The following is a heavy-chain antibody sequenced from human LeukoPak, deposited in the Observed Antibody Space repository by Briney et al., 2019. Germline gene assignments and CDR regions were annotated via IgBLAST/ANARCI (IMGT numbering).Heavy chain of an antibody. CDR1: GYTFTGYY. CDR2: INPNSGGT. V-gene: IGHV1-2*02. Sequence: GASVRVSCKASGYTFTGYYIHWVRQAPGQGLEWMGWINPNSGGTKYAQKFQGRVTMTRDTSISTAYMELSGLRSDGTAVYYCARQWLGSQCFDPWGQGTLVTVSS. CDR3: ARQWLGSQCFDP. D-gene: IGHD6-19*01. J-gene: IGHJ5*02.